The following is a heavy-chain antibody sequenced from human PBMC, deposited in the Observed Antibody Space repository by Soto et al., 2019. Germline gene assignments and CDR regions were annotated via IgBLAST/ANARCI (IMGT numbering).Heavy chain of an antibody. J-gene: IGHJ6*02. CDR2: INYSGST. CDR3: ARAQYYYDSSGYYSAVYYGMDV. CDR1: GGSISSGGYY. D-gene: IGHD3-22*01. V-gene: IGHV4-31*03. Sequence: TLSLTCTVSGGSISSGGYYWSWIRQHPGKGLEWIGYINYSGSTYYNPSLKSRVTISVDTSKNQFSLKLSSVTAADTAVYYCARAQYYYDSSGYYSAVYYGMDVWGQGTTVTVSS.